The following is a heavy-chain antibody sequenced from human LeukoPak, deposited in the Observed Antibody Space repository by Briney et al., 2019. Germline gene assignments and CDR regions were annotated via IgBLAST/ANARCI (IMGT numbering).Heavy chain of an antibody. V-gene: IGHV4-34*01. J-gene: IGHJ4*02. CDR1: GGSFSAYH. Sequence: SETLSLTCAVYGGSFSAYHWSWIRQPPGKGLEWIGEINHSGSTNYNPSLKSRVTMSVDTSRNQFSLKLNSVTAADAAVYYCVRADGRDGYKGLVGYWGQGTLVTVSS. CDR3: VRADGRDGYKGLVGY. CDR2: INHSGST. D-gene: IGHD5-24*01.